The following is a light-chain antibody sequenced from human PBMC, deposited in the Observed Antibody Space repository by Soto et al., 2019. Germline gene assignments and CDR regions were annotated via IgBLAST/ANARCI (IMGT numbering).Light chain of an antibody. CDR2: GAS. CDR3: QQSYTTPRT. Sequence: DIQMTQSPSSLSASVGDRVTITCRASLRISSDLSWYQQKPGKAPKVLIFGASSLQSGVPSRFSGSGSGTDFTLTISSLPPEDCATYYCQQSYTTPRTFGQGTKLEI. V-gene: IGKV1-39*01. J-gene: IGKJ2*01. CDR1: LRISSD.